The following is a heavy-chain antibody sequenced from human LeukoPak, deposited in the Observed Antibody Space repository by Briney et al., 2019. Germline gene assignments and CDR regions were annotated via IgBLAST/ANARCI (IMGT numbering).Heavy chain of an antibody. D-gene: IGHD3-10*01. Sequence: PSETLSLTCAVYGGSFSGYYWSWIRQPPGKGLEWIGEINHSGSTNYNPSLKSRVTISVDTSKNQFSLKLSSVTAADTAVYYCARHSMVRGVIINPYFDYWGREPWSPSPQ. CDR3: ARHSMVRGVIINPYFDY. V-gene: IGHV4-34*01. CDR2: INHSGST. CDR1: GGSFSGYY. J-gene: IGHJ4*02.